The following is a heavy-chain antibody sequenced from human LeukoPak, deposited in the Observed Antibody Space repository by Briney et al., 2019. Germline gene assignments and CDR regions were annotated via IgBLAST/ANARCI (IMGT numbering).Heavy chain of an antibody. CDR3: AREVLAGSSAS. D-gene: IGHD2-8*02. V-gene: IGHV3-11*01. CDR2: IGCSGNII. J-gene: IGHJ1*01. CDR1: GFTLNDFW. Sequence: GGSLRLSCAASGFTLNDFWMSWIRRAPGKRLEWVSDIGCSGNIICYADSVKGRFTISRDIAKISLYLQLNSLRVEDTAVYYCAREVLAGSSASWGQGTLATVSS.